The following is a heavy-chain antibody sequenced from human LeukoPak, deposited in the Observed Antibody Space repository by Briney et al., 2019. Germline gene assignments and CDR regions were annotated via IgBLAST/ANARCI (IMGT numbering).Heavy chain of an antibody. V-gene: IGHV1-18*01. CDR3: ARDQRWLGADAFDI. Sequence: ASVKVSCKASGYTSTSYGISWVRQAPGQGLEWMGWISAYNGNTNYAQKLQGRVTMTTDTSTSTAYMELRSLRSDDTAVYYCARDQRWLGADAFDIWGQGTMVTVSS. J-gene: IGHJ3*02. D-gene: IGHD6-19*01. CDR2: ISAYNGNT. CDR1: GYTSTSYG.